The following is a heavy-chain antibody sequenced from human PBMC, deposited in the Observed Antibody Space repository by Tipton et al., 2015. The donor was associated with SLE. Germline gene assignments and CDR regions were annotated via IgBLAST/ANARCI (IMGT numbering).Heavy chain of an antibody. D-gene: IGHD2-2*01. CDR1: GGSISSSSYY. V-gene: IGHV4-39*07. Sequence: TLSLTCTVSGGSISSSSYYWGWIRQPPGKGLEWIGSTYYSGSTYYNPSLKNRVTISVDTSKNQFSLKLSSVTAADTAVYYCARGDCSSTSCLDYWGQGTLVTVSS. CDR3: ARGDCSSTSCLDY. CDR2: TYYSGST. J-gene: IGHJ4*02.